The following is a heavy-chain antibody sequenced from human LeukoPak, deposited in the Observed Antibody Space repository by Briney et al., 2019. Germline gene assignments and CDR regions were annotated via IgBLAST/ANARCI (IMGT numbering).Heavy chain of an antibody. CDR3: ATGEVVPAAIFDY. V-gene: IGHV1-69*13. D-gene: IGHD2-2*01. CDR2: IIPIFGTA. J-gene: IGHJ4*02. Sequence: ASVKVSCKASGGTFTSYAISWVRQAPGQGLEWMGGIIPIFGTANYAQKFQGRVTITADESTSTAYMELSSLRSEETAVYYCATGEVVPAAIFDYWGQGTLVTVSS. CDR1: GGTFTSYA.